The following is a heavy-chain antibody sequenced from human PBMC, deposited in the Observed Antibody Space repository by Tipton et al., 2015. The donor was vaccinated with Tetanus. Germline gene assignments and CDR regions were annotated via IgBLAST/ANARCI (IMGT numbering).Heavy chain of an antibody. CDR1: GYTFTSYG. J-gene: IGHJ6*02. D-gene: IGHD6-19*01. Sequence: QVQLVQSGAEVKKPGASVKVSCKASGYTFTSYGISWVRQAPGQALEWMGWISAYNGNTHYAQKLQGRVTMTTDTSTSTAYMELRGLGSDDTAVYYCARNLAVAGTGSSNYYYYGMDVWGQGTTVTVSS. CDR2: ISAYNGNT. CDR3: ARNLAVAGTGSSNYYYYGMDV. V-gene: IGHV1-18*01.